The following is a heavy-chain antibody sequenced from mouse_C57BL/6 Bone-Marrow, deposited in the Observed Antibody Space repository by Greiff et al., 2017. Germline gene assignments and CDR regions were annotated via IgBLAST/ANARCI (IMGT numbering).Heavy chain of an antibody. CDR1: GYTFTSYG. V-gene: IGHV1-81*01. Sequence: QVQLQQSGAELARPGASVKLSCKASGYTFTSYGISWVKQSTGQGLEWIGEIYPRSGNTYYNEKFKGKATLTADKSSSTAYMELRSLTSEDSAVYCCASSWDYGSSFDYWGQGTTLTVSS. CDR3: ASSWDYGSSFDY. CDR2: IYPRSGNT. J-gene: IGHJ2*01. D-gene: IGHD1-1*01.